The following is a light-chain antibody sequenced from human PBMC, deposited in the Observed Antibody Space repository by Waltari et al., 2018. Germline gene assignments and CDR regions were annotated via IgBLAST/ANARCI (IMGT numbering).Light chain of an antibody. CDR1: SSDVGGYKY. CDR3: CSFTSRSTWV. Sequence: QSALTQPPSVSGSPGQSITLSSTVTSSDVGGYKYVAWYHQHPVKVPKLLIFEVNKRPSGVSNRFSGSKSGNTASLTISGLQAEDESDYYCCSFTSRSTWVFGGGTQLTVL. J-gene: IGLJ3*02. V-gene: IGLV2-14*01. CDR2: EVN.